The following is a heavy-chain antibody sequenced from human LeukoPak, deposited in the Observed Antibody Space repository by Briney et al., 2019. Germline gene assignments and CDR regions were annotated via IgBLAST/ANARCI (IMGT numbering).Heavy chain of an antibody. Sequence: GGSLGLSCAASRFTVSSNYMSWVRQAPGKGLEWVSVIYSGGSTYYADSVKGRFTISRGNSKNTLYLQMNSLRAEDTAVYYCARALLDTAMVTPFDYWGQGTLVTVSS. J-gene: IGHJ4*02. V-gene: IGHV3-53*01. CDR2: IYSGGST. D-gene: IGHD5-18*01. CDR3: ARALLDTAMVTPFDY. CDR1: RFTVSSNY.